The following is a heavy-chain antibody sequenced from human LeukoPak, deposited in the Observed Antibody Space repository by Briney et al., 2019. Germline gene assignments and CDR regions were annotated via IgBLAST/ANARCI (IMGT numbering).Heavy chain of an antibody. Sequence: SVKVSCKASGYTFTSYYMHWVRQAPGQGLEWMGGIIPIFGTANYAQKFQGRVTITADESTSTAYMELSSLRSEDTAVYYCTILRFLEWLSGDAFDIWGQGTMVTVSS. J-gene: IGHJ3*02. CDR3: TILRFLEWLSGDAFDI. V-gene: IGHV1-69*13. CDR2: IIPIFGTA. CDR1: GYTFTSYY. D-gene: IGHD3-3*01.